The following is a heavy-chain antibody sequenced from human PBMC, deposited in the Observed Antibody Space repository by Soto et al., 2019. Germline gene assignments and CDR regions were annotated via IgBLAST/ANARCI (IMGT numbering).Heavy chain of an antibody. CDR3: ARGRYSYETIYYKFYYSALDV. J-gene: IGHJ6*02. Sequence: PSETLSLTCGVYGGSIRGYYWSWIRQSPGKGLEWIGDINDNGGTNCNPSLKSRVTTSLDTSKKQVSLMVSSVTAADTAVYYCARGRYSYETIYYKFYYSALDVWGQGTTVTVSS. V-gene: IGHV4-34*01. D-gene: IGHD3-10*01. CDR2: INDNGGT. CDR1: GGSIRGYY.